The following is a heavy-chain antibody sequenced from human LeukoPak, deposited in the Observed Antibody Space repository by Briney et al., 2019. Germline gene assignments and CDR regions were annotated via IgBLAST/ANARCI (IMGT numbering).Heavy chain of an antibody. CDR2: ISAYNGNT. CDR1: GYTSTSYG. D-gene: IGHD3-3*01. J-gene: IGHJ3*02. V-gene: IGHV1-18*01. CDR3: ARDRRSYDFWSGYYAFDI. Sequence: WASVKVSCKASGYTSTSYGISWVRQAPGQGLEWMGWISAYNGNTNYAQKLQGRVTMTTDTSTSTAYMELRSLRSDDTAVYYCARDRRSYDFWSGYYAFDIWGQGTMVTVSS.